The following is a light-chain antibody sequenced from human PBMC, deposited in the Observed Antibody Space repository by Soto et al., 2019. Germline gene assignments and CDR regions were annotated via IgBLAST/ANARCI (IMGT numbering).Light chain of an antibody. V-gene: IGLV2-14*03. CDR3: TSWTTSTTMI. CDR2: DVN. CDR1: SSDIGAYNF. Sequence: QSALTQPASVSGSPGQSITISCTGTSSDIGAYNFVSWYQQHPGTAPKLMIYDVNIRPSGVSNRFSGSKSGTTASLTIAGLQAEDDADYYCTSWTTSTTMIFGGGTKLTVL. J-gene: IGLJ2*01.